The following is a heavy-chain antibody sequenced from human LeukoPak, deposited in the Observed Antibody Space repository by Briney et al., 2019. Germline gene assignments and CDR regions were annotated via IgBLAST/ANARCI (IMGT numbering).Heavy chain of an antibody. D-gene: IGHD3-22*01. CDR1: GYSISSGNY. CDR2: IDHSGSI. Sequence: PSETLSLTCTVSGYSISSGNYWGWIRQPPGKGLEWMGSIDHSGSIYYNPSLKSRVTISVDTSKNQFSLKLSSVTAADTAVYYCARAPYDSSGYYYWGQGTLVTVSS. J-gene: IGHJ4*02. CDR3: ARAPYDSSGYYY. V-gene: IGHV4-38-2*02.